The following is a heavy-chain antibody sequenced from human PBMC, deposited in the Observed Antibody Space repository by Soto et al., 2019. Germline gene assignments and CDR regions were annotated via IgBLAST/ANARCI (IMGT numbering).Heavy chain of an antibody. D-gene: IGHD2-8*01. CDR1: GFAFQTYT. CDR3: AKVGVLRTNFRWFEL. V-gene: IGHV3-21*01. J-gene: IGHJ5*02. Sequence: EGQLVESGGGLVKPGGSLRLSCAASGFAFQTYTMEWLRQPPGKGLEWVSSITISGNYIYYADSVKGRFTISRDNGRNSVYLQITSLRAEDTAVYYCAKVGVLRTNFRWFELWGQGTLVTVSS. CDR2: ITISGNYI.